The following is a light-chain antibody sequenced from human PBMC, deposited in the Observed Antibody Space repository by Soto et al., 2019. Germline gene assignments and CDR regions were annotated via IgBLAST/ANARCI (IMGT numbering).Light chain of an antibody. V-gene: IGLV2-14*01. CDR2: EVS. CDR3: SSYTSSSTPSV. CDR1: SSDVGGYNY. Sequence: QSALTQPASVSGSPGQSITISCTGTSSDVGGYNYVSWYQQHPGKAPKLMIYEVSNRPSGVSNRFSGSKSGNTASLTISGLQAEDEADCYCSSYTSSSTPSVFGTGTKLTVL. J-gene: IGLJ1*01.